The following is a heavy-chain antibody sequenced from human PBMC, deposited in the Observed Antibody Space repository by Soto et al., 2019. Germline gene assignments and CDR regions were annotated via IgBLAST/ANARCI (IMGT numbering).Heavy chain of an antibody. CDR1: GFTYSSYG. CDR3: ARDSVWLFDS. CDR2: IWYDGSNK. D-gene: IGHD5-12*01. V-gene: IGHV3-33*01. Sequence: WGSLRLSCAVSGFTYSSYGMHRVRQAPGKGLEWVAVIWYDGSNKYYADSAKGRSIISRDDSKNTLSLQMNSLRAEDTAVYYCARDSVWLFDSWGQGTLVTVSS. J-gene: IGHJ4*02.